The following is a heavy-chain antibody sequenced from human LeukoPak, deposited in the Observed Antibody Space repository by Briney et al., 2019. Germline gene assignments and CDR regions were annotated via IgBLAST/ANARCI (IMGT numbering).Heavy chain of an antibody. D-gene: IGHD6-13*01. CDR1: GGSISSYY. CDR3: ARGPGYSSSWFDY. V-gene: IGHV4-59*01. J-gene: IGHJ4*02. Sequence: SETLSLACTVSGGSISSYYWSWIRQPPGKGLEWIGYIYYSGSTNYNPSLKSRVTISVDTSKNQFSLKLSSVTAADTAVYYCARGPGYSSSWFDYWGQGTLVTVSS. CDR2: IYYSGST.